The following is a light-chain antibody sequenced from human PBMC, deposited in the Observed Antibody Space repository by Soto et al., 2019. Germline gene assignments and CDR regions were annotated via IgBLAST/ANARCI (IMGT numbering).Light chain of an antibody. CDR1: QSISSN. CDR3: QQYNNWPYT. Sequence: EIVMTQSPGTLSVSPGERATLSCRARQSISSNLAWYQQKPGQAPRLLIYGASTKATGMPARFIGSGSGTEFTLTISSLQSEDFAVYYCQQYNNWPYTFGQGTKLEVK. V-gene: IGKV3-15*01. CDR2: GAS. J-gene: IGKJ2*01.